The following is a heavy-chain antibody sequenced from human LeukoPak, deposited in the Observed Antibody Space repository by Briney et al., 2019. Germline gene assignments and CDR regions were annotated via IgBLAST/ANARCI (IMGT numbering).Heavy chain of an antibody. D-gene: IGHD3-3*01. J-gene: IGHJ6*02. CDR1: GFTFSNYG. V-gene: IGHV3-33*01. Sequence: PGGSLRLSCAASGFTFSNYGMHWVRQAPGKGLEWVAVIWYDGSNKYYADSVKGRFTISRDNSKNTLYLQMNSLRAEVTAVYYCARDLLYDSGYYYGMDVWGQGATVTVSS. CDR3: ARDLLYDSGYYYGMDV. CDR2: IWYDGSNK.